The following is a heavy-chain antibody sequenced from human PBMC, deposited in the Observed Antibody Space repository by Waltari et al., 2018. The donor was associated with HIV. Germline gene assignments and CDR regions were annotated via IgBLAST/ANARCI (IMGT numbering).Heavy chain of an antibody. CDR3: GKDLTPGGLDV. Sequence: EVQLVESGGGLVQPGGSLRLSCAVSGFTFEKYAMHWVGLVPGEGLEGVSGCRMDSDRSDYPDSVKGRFTVSRDNAKISLYLQMTRLRVEDTALYDCGKDLTPGGLDVWGQGTTVIVSS. J-gene: IGHJ6*02. V-gene: IGHV3-9*01. CDR1: GFTFEKYA. CDR2: CRMDSDRS.